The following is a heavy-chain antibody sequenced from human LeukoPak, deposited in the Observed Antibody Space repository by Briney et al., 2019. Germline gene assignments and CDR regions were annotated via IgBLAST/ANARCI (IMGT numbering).Heavy chain of an antibody. V-gene: IGHV4-59*01. Sequence: SETLSLTCTVSGGSINRYYWTWIRQPPGKALEWIGYIYYRGTTTYNPSLKSRVTISVDTSKSQFSLKLTSVTAADTVVYYCARINYDTSGYNIDYWGQGTLVTVSS. CDR2: IYYRGTT. CDR3: ARINYDTSGYNIDY. J-gene: IGHJ4*02. CDR1: GGSINRYY. D-gene: IGHD3-22*01.